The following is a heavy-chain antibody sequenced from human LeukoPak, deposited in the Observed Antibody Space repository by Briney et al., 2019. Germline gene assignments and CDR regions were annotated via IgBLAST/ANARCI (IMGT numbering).Heavy chain of an antibody. D-gene: IGHD6-13*01. CDR3: ARVGSIAAAGTPDY. CDR2: ISGSSSHT. J-gene: IGHJ4*02. CDR1: GFIFSRHQ. Sequence: GGSLRLSCAASGFIFSRHQMDWARQAPGKGLEWVSYISGSSSHTEYADSVKGRFTISRDNAKNSLSLQVNSLRADDTAVYYCARVGSIAAAGTPDYWGQGTLVTVSS. V-gene: IGHV3-21*05.